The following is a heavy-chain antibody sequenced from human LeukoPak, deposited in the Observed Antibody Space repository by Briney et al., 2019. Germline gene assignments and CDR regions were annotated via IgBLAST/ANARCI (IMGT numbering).Heavy chain of an antibody. CDR1: GGSISSSDW. CDR3: ARAYDSSGYYQRALDY. D-gene: IGHD3-22*01. J-gene: IGHJ4*02. CDR2: IYHGGST. V-gene: IGHV4-4*02. Sequence: SGTLSLTCAVSGGSISSSDWWSWVRQPPGKGLEWIGEIYHGGSTNYNPSLKSRVTISVDKSKNQFSLKLSSVTAADTAVYYCARAYDSSGYYQRALDYWGQGTLVTVSS.